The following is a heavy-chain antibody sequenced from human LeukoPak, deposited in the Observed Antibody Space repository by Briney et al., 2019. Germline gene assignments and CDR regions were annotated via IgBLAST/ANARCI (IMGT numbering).Heavy chain of an antibody. CDR2: ISGSGGST. D-gene: IGHD2-2*01. Sequence: PGGSLRLSCAPSGFTFSSYSLSWVRQAPGKGLEWVSGISGSGGSTDYADSVKGRFTISRDNSKNTLYLQMNSLRVEDTAVYYCAKDPGYQVVYCFDYWGQGTLVTVSS. CDR3: AKDPGYQVVYCFDY. V-gene: IGHV3-23*01. CDR1: GFTFSSYS. J-gene: IGHJ4*02.